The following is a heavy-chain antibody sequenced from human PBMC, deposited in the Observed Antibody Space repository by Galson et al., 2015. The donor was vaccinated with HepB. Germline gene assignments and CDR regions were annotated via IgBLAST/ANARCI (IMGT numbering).Heavy chain of an antibody. J-gene: IGHJ4*02. CDR3: ARDSGNGGSQD. D-gene: IGHD2-8*01. V-gene: IGHV3-33*01. CDR1: GFIFSNYG. Sequence: SLRLSCAASGFIFSNYGMQWVRQAPGKGLEWVAHIWYDGTYKHYADSVKGRFTISRDNAKNTLFLQMNSLRAEDTAVYYCARDSGNGGSQDWDQGTLVSVSS. CDR2: IWYDGTYK.